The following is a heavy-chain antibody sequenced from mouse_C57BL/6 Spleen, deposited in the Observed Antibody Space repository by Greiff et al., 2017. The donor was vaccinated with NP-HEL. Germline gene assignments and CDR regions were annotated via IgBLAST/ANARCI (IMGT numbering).Heavy chain of an antibody. J-gene: IGHJ1*03. Sequence: QVQLQQSGPGLVQPSQSLSITCTVSGFSLTSYGVHWVRQSPGKGLEWLGVIWSGGSTDYNAAFISRLSISKDNSKSQVFFKMNSLQADDTAIYYCARQLGRGYFDVWGTGTTVTVSS. D-gene: IGHD4-1*01. CDR1: GFSLTSYG. CDR3: ARQLGRGYFDV. CDR2: IWSGGST. V-gene: IGHV2-2*01.